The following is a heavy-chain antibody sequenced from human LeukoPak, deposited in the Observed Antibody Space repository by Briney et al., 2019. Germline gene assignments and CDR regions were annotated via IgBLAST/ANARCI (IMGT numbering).Heavy chain of an antibody. D-gene: IGHD2-15*01. Sequence: GESLKISCKGSGYSFTSYWIGWVRQMPGKGLEWMGIIYPGDSDTRYSPSFQGQVTISVDRSISTAYLQWNSLKASDTAMYYCARQHCSDSSCYFDNWGQGTLVTVSS. V-gene: IGHV5-51*01. J-gene: IGHJ4*02. CDR2: IYPGDSDT. CDR3: ARQHCSDSSCYFDN. CDR1: GYSFTSYW.